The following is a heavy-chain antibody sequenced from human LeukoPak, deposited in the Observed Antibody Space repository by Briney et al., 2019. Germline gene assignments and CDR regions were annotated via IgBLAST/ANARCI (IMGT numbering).Heavy chain of an antibody. CDR1: GFSFTPYS. J-gene: IGHJ4*02. V-gene: IGHV3-48*01. CDR3: ARRFDS. CDR2: IGPGGDI. Sequence: GGSLRLSRVASGFSFTPYSMNWVRQAPGRGLEWISYIGPGGDIYYADSVTGRFTVSRDIAKNSLYLQMNGLRVEDTVVCYCARRFDSWGQGTLVTVSS.